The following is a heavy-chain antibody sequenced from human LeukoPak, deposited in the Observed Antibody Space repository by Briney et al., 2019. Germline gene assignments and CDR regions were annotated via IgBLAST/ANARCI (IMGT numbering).Heavy chain of an antibody. V-gene: IGHV1-46*01. D-gene: IGHD3-10*01. Sequence: ASVKVSCKASGYTFTSYYMHWVRQAPGQGLEWMGIINPSGGSTSYAPKFKGRVTMTRDTSTSTGYMELSSLRSEDTAVYYCARDRDRFGELLSVGGRRNWFDPWGQGTLVTVSS. CDR3: ARDRDRFGELLSVGGRRNWFDP. CDR2: INPSGGST. J-gene: IGHJ5*02. CDR1: GYTFTSYY.